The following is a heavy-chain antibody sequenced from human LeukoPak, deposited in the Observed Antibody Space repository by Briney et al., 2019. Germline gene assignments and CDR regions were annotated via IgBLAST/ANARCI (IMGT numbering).Heavy chain of an antibody. V-gene: IGHV4-59*12. D-gene: IGHD3-22*01. Sequence: SETLSLTCAVSGGSINNYYWSWIRQPPGKGLEWVGSIYHSGSTYYNPSLKSRVTISVDTSKNQFSLKLSSVTAADTAVYYCARDFPPGYYDSSGYWGQGTLVTVSS. CDR3: ARDFPPGYYDSSGY. CDR1: GGSINNYY. J-gene: IGHJ4*02. CDR2: IYHSGST.